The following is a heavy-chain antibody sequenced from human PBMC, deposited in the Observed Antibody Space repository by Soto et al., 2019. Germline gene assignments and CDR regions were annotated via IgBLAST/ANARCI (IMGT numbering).Heavy chain of an antibody. J-gene: IGHJ4*02. D-gene: IGHD2-21*02. CDR2: ISSSGSTV. CDR1: GFTFSSYE. CDR3: AREVVTATYLDY. Sequence: GGSLRLSCAASGFTFSSYEMNWVRQAPGKGLEWVTYISSSGSTVYYADSVTGRFTISRDNAKNSQYLQMNSLRAEDTAVYYCAREVVTATYLDYWGQGTLVTVSS. V-gene: IGHV3-48*03.